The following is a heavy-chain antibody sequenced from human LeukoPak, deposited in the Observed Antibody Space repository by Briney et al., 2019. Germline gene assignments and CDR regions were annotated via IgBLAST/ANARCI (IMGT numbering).Heavy chain of an antibody. J-gene: IGHJ4*02. CDR3: ARGRWLANFDY. CDR1: GGTFSSYA. V-gene: IGHV1-69*05. Sequence: GASVKVSCKASGGTFSSYAISWVRQAPGQGLEWMGGIIPIFGTENYAQKFQGRVTITTDESTSTAYMELSSLRSEDTAVYYCARGRWLANFDYWGQGALVTVSS. D-gene: IGHD5-24*01. CDR2: IIPIFGTE.